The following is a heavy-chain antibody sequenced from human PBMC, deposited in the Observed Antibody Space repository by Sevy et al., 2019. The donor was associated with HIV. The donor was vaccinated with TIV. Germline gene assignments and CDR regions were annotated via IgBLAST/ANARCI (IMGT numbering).Heavy chain of an antibody. D-gene: IGHD5-18*01. CDR3: AKGGRSYGDSYFDH. CDR2: ISGRGNSA. CDR1: GFTFSIFA. V-gene: IGHV3-23*01. Sequence: GGSLRLSCAASGFTFSIFAMPWVRQAPGKGLEWVPVISGRGNSAYYADSVKGRFTISRDNSKNTLSLQMNSLRAEDTAVYYCAKGGRSYGDSYFDHWGQGTLVTVSS. J-gene: IGHJ4*02.